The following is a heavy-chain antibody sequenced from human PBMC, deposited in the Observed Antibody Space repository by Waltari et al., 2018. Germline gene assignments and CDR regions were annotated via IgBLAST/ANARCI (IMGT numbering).Heavy chain of an antibody. CDR2: IYTSGST. CDR3: ARMVVGATDY. V-gene: IGHV4-61*02. D-gene: IGHD1-26*01. J-gene: IGHJ4*02. CDR1: GGSISSGSYY. Sequence: QVQLQESGPGLVKPSQTLSLPCTVSGGSISSGSYYWSWIRQPAGKGLEWIGRIYTSGSTNYNPSLKSRVTISVDTSKNQFSLKLSSVTAADTAVYYCARMVVGATDYWGQGTLVTVSS.